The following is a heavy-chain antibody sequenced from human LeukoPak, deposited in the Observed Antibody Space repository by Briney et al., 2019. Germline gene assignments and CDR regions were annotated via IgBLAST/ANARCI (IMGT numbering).Heavy chain of an antibody. J-gene: IGHJ6*02. CDR2: MNPTSGKA. Sequence: ASVKVSCKASGYTFTNYDVNWVRQATGQGLEWMGWMNPTSGKAGFAQRFQGRVSMTRNISISTAYMELSSLRSEDTAVYYCARDFFDGHGYTFYYYGMDVWGQGSTVTVSS. CDR1: GYTFTNYD. D-gene: IGHD3-22*01. CDR3: ARDFFDGHGYTFYYYGMDV. V-gene: IGHV1-8*01.